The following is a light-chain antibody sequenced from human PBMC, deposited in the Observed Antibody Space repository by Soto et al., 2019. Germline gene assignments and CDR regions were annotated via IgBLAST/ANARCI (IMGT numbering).Light chain of an antibody. J-gene: IGLJ1*01. V-gene: IGLV1-40*01. CDR2: GNN. Sequence: QAVVTQPPSVSGAPGQRVTISCTGSSSNIGAGFDVHWYQQLPGTAPKLLIYGNNNRPSGVPDRFSGSKSDPSASLAITGLQAADEADFYCQSYDSSLSSYVFGTGTKVTVL. CDR3: QSYDSSLSSYV. CDR1: SSNIGAGFD.